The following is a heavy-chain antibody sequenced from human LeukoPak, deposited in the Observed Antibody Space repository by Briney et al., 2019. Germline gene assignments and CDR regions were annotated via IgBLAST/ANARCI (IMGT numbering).Heavy chain of an antibody. CDR2: IIPIFGTA. V-gene: IGHV1-69*01. CDR3: ARSRVAAAEVIWYFDL. D-gene: IGHD6-13*01. CDR1: GYSFTSYW. J-gene: IGHJ2*01. Sequence: KISCKGSGYSFTSYWIGWVRQAPGQGLEWMGGIIPIFGTANYAQKFQGRVTITADESTSTAYMELSSLRSEDTAVYYCARSRVAAAEVIWYFDLWGRGTLVTVSS.